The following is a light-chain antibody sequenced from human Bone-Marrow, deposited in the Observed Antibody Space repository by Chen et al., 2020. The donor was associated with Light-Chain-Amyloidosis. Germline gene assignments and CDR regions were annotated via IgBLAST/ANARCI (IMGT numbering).Light chain of an antibody. CDR3: QQYDNLPPLT. J-gene: IGKJ5*01. CDR2: DAS. V-gene: IGKV1-33*01. CDR1: QDISNY. Sequence: DIQMTQSPSSLSASAGDRVTITCQASQDISNYLNWYQQKPGKAPKLLIYDASNLETGVPSMFSGSGSGTDFTFTISSLQPEDIATYYCQQYDNLPPLTFGQGTRLEIK.